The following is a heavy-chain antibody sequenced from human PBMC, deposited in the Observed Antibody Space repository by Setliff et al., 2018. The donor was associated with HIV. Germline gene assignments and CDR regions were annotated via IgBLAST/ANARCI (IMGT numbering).Heavy chain of an antibody. CDR1: GYSISSGFY. Sequence: SETLSLTCAVSGYSISSGFYWGWIRQPPGKGLEWIGSIYHSGSTYYNPSLRSRVTISVDTSKNQFSLKLSSVTAADTAVYYRARDAPTVYANGWFDPWGQGTLVTVPQ. D-gene: IGHD2-8*01. V-gene: IGHV4-38-2*02. CDR3: ARDAPTVYANGWFDP. J-gene: IGHJ5*02. CDR2: IYHSGST.